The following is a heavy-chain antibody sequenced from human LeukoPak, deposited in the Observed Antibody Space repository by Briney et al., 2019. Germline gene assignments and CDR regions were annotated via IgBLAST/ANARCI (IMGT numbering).Heavy chain of an antibody. CDR1: GFAFGSEA. Sequence: PGGSLRLSCAVSGFAFGSEAMSWVRQSPARGLEWVASISPGGGTTYYADSVKGRFTISRDDSENTLYLQMNSLRAEDTAVYYCARDLGYQLLLNYGMDVWGQGATVTVSS. D-gene: IGHD2-2*01. J-gene: IGHJ6*02. CDR3: ARDLGYQLLLNYGMDV. V-gene: IGHV3-23*01. CDR2: ISPGGGTT.